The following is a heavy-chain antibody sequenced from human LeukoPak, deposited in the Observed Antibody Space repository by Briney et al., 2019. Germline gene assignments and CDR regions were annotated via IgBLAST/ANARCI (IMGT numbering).Heavy chain of an antibody. J-gene: IGHJ6*04. V-gene: IGHV3-30*04. Sequence: GGSLRLSCAASGFTFSSYAMHWVRQAPGKGLEWVAVISYDGSNKYYADSVKGRFTIFRDNSRNTLYLQMNSLRAEDTAVYYCARDRSQVPADLYYYYYGMDVWGKGTTVTVSS. CDR3: ARDRSQVPADLYYYYYGMDV. CDR2: ISYDGSNK. D-gene: IGHD2-2*01. CDR1: GFTFSSYA.